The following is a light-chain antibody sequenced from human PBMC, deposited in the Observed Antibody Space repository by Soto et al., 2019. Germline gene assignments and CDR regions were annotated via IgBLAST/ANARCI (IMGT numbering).Light chain of an antibody. J-gene: IGKJ1*01. Sequence: EIVLTQSPATLSLSPGERVALSCRASQSVRHYFAWYQQKPGQPPRLLIYDASNRATGIPARFSGSGSETDFTLTISSLEPEDSAVYYCQQRSNWPPTFAQGTKVEIK. CDR3: QQRSNWPPT. CDR2: DAS. CDR1: QSVRHY. V-gene: IGKV3-11*01.